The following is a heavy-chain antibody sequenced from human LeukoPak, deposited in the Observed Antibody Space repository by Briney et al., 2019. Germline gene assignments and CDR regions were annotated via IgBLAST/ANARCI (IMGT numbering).Heavy chain of an antibody. CDR3: AKEDIGFDY. CDR2: ISYDGSNK. CDR1: GFTFSSYG. V-gene: IGHV3-30*18. J-gene: IGHJ4*02. D-gene: IGHD5-12*01. Sequence: GGSLRLSCAASGFTFSSYGMLWVRQAPGKGLEWVAVISYDGSNKYYADSVKGRFTISRDNSKNTLYLQMNSLRAEDTAVYYCAKEDIGFDYWGQGTLVTVSS.